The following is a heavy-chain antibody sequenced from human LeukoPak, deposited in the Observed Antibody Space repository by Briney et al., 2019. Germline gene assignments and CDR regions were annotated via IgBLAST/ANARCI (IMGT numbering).Heavy chain of an antibody. Sequence: PGGSLRLSWAASGFTSSSYWMTWVRQAPGQGLEWVASIKQDGSEQNYVDSVKGRFTVSRDNTRKSLYLQMSSLRDEDTAVYYCASTLSLSYWGQGTLVTVSS. CDR2: IKQDGSEQ. D-gene: IGHD2/OR15-2a*01. V-gene: IGHV3-7*01. CDR1: GFTSSSYW. CDR3: ASTLSLSY. J-gene: IGHJ4*02.